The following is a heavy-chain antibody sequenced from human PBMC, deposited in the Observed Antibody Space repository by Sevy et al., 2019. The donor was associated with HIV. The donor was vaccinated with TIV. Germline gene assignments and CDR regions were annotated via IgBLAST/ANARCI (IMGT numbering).Heavy chain of an antibody. J-gene: IGHJ5*02. CDR2: ITSSSNTI. CDR3: ARDRGRGEVALDL. Sequence: GGSLRLSCAASGFRFRDYRMNWVRQAPGKGLEWVSYITSSSNTINYADSVKGRFTMSRDNGRNSLYLQIISLRHEDTAVYYCARDRGRGEVALDLWGQGTLVTVSS. V-gene: IGHV3-48*02. D-gene: IGHD3-10*01. CDR1: GFRFRDYR.